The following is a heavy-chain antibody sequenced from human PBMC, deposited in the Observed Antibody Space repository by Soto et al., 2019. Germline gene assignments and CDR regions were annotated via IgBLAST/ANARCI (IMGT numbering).Heavy chain of an antibody. J-gene: IGHJ6*03. CDR3: TRSAYMDV. Sequence: EVQLVESGGGLVQHGGSLRLSCAASGFTFSSYSLNWVRQAPGKGLEWVSYISSGSSTIYYADSVKGRFTISRDNAKNSLYLQMNSLRAEDTAVYYATRSAYMDVWGKGTTVTVSS. V-gene: IGHV3-48*01. CDR2: ISSGSSTI. CDR1: GFTFSSYS. D-gene: IGHD2-2*01.